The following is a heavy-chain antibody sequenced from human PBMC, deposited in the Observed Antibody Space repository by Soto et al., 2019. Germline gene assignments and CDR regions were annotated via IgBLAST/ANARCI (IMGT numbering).Heavy chain of an antibody. D-gene: IGHD3-9*01. J-gene: IGHJ5*02. V-gene: IGHV4-59*01. CDR2: IYYSGST. CDR1: GGSISSYY. CDR3: ARCPYDILTGSNWFDP. Sequence: SETLSLTCTVSGGSISSYYWSWIRQPPGKGLEWIGYIYYSGSTNYNPSLKSRVTISVDTSKNQFSLKLSSVTAADTAVYYCARCPYDILTGSNWFDPWRQGTLVTVSS.